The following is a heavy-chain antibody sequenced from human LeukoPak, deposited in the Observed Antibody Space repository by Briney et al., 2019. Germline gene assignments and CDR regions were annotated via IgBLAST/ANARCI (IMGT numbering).Heavy chain of an antibody. CDR2: IYYSGST. D-gene: IGHD3-16*01. J-gene: IGHJ4*02. V-gene: IGHV4-39*01. CDR1: GGSISSSSYY. CDR3: ARGEETTLDY. Sequence: SETLSLTCTVSGGSISSSSYYWGWIRQPPGKGLEWIGSIYYSGSTYYNPSLKSRDTISVDTSKNQFSLKLSSVTAADTAVYYCARGEETTLDYWGQGTLVTVSS.